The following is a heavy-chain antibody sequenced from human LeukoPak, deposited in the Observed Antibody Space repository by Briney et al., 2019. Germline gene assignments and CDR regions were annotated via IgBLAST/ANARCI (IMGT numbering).Heavy chain of an antibody. V-gene: IGHV3-30*02. Sequence: PGGSPRLSCAASGFTFSSYGMHWVRQAPGKGLEWVAFIRYDGSNKYYADSVKGRFTISRDNSKNTLYLEMNSLRAEDTAVYYCANLGMGGYYGDFDYWGQGTLVTVSS. CDR1: GFTFSSYG. CDR2: IRYDGSNK. J-gene: IGHJ4*02. CDR3: ANLGMGGYYGDFDY. D-gene: IGHD3-3*01.